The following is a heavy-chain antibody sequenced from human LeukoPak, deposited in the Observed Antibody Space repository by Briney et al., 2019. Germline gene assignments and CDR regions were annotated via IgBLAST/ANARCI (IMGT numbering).Heavy chain of an antibody. CDR1: GGSISSYY. CDR3: ARGGYYFDY. J-gene: IGHJ4*02. CDR2: IDYTRST. Sequence: PSETLSLTCTDSGGSISSYYWSWIRQPPGKELEWIGYIDYTRSTNYNPSLKSRLTISIDTSKNQFSLKLSSVTAADMAVYYCARGGYYFDYWGQGTLVTVSS. V-gene: IGHV4-59*01. D-gene: IGHD3-16*01.